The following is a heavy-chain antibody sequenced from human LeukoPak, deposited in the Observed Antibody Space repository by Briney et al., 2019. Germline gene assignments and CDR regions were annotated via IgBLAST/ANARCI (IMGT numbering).Heavy chain of an antibody. J-gene: IGHJ5*02. V-gene: IGHV3-15*01. Sequence: NAGGSLRLSCAASGFTFSNAWMSWVRQAPGKGLEWVGRIKSKTDGGTTDYAAPVKGRFTISRDDSKNTLYLQMNSLKTEDTAVYYCTTDDGDYDGWFDPWGQGTLVTVSS. D-gene: IGHD4-17*01. CDR1: GFTFSNAW. CDR2: IKSKTDGGTT. CDR3: TTDDGDYDGWFDP.